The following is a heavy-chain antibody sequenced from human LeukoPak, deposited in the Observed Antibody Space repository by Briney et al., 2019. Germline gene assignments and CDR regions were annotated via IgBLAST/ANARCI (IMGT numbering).Heavy chain of an antibody. J-gene: IGHJ4*02. V-gene: IGHV4-4*02. CDR3: ARDSALLGYCSSTSCYGAAPRVSFDH. Sequence: PSETLSLTCAVSGGSISSSNWWSWVRQPPGKGLEWIGEIYHSGSANYNPSLKSRVTISVDKSKNQFSLKLSSVTAADTAVYYCARDSALLGYCSSTSCYGAAPRVSFDHWGQGTLVTVSS. D-gene: IGHD2-2*01. CDR1: GGSISSSNW. CDR2: IYHSGSA.